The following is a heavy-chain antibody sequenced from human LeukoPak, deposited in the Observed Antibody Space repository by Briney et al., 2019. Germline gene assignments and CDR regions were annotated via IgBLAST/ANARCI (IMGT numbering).Heavy chain of an antibody. D-gene: IGHD3-22*01. Sequence: GASVKVSCKASGYTFTSYGISWVRQAPGQGLEWMGWISAYNGNTNYAQKLQGRVTMTTDTSTSTAYMELSSLRSEDTAVYYCARVGVQRYDYYDSSGYAYWGQGTLVTVSS. V-gene: IGHV1-18*01. CDR2: ISAYNGNT. J-gene: IGHJ4*02. CDR3: ARVGVQRYDYYDSSGYAY. CDR1: GYTFTSYG.